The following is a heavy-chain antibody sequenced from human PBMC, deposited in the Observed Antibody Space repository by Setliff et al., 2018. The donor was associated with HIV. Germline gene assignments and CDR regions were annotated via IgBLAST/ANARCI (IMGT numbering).Heavy chain of an antibody. V-gene: IGHV4-59*11. CDR3: ARLPDINSWPFDY. CDR1: YGSIGGHY. D-gene: IGHD6-13*01. Sequence: SETLSLTCTVSYGSIGGHYWTWIRQPPGKGLEWIGYIHHSGGTQYNPSLMSRLTMSVDSSKNQFSLSLSSVTAADTAVYYCARLPDINSWPFDYWARGTLVTVS. CDR2: IHHSGGT. J-gene: IGHJ4*02.